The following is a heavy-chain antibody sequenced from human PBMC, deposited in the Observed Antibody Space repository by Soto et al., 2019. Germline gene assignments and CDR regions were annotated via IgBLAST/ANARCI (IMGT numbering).Heavy chain of an antibody. CDR1: GGSISSSSYY. D-gene: IGHD6-6*01. CDR2: IYYSGST. CDR3: ARQSIAAREFDY. J-gene: IGHJ4*02. V-gene: IGHV4-39*01. Sequence: QLQLQESGPGLVKPSETLSLTCTVSGGSISSSSYYWGWLRQPPGKGLGWIGSIYYSGSTYYNPSLKSRVTISVGSSKNQFSLKLSSVTAADTAVYYCARQSIAAREFDYWGQGTLVTVSS.